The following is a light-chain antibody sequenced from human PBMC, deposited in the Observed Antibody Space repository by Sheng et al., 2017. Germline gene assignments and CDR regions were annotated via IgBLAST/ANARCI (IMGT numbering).Light chain of an antibody. Sequence: ESVLTQSPGTLSLSPGERATLSCRASQSISRYLAWYQQKPGQAPRLLIYDASNRASGTPARFSGSGSGTDFTLTISSLEPEDFAVYYCQQRNNWPPITFGQGTRLEIK. J-gene: IGKJ5*01. V-gene: IGKV3-11*01. CDR3: QQRNNWPPIT. CDR1: QSISRY. CDR2: DAS.